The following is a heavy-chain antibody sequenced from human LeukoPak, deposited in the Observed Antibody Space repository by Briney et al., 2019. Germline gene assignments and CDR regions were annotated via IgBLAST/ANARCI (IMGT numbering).Heavy chain of an antibody. Sequence: SQTLSLTCTVSGGSISSGSYYWSWIRQPAGKGLEWIGRIYTSGSTNYNPSLKSRVTISVDTSKNQLSLKLSSVTAADTAVYYCARDISCSGGSCLAFDYWGQGTLVTVSS. J-gene: IGHJ4*02. CDR2: IYTSGST. CDR3: ARDISCSGGSCLAFDY. CDR1: GGSISSGSYY. V-gene: IGHV4-61*02. D-gene: IGHD2-15*01.